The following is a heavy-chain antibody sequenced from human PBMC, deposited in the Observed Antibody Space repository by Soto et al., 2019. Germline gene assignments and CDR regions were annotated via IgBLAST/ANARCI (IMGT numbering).Heavy chain of an antibody. D-gene: IGHD6-19*01. CDR1: GFTFSSYG. J-gene: IGHJ6*02. Sequence: GGSLRLSCAASGFTFSSYGMHWVRQAPGKGLEWVAVIYSGGSTYYADSVKGRFTISRDNSKNTLYLQMNSLRAEDTAVYYCARDWRSSSGGYYGMDVWGQGTTVTVSS. CDR3: ARDWRSSSGGYYGMDV. CDR2: IYSGGST. V-gene: IGHV3-53*01.